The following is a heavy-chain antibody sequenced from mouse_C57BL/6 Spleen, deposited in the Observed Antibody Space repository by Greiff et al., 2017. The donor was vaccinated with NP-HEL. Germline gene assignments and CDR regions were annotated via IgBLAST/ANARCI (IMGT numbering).Heavy chain of an antibody. CDR2: IYPSDSET. V-gene: IGHV1-61*01. J-gene: IGHJ4*01. D-gene: IGHD2-4*01. Sequence: QVQLQQPGAELVRPGSSVKLSCKASGYTFTSYWMDWVKQRPGQGLEWIGNIYPSDSETHYNQKFKDKATLTVDKSSSTAYMQLSSLTSEDSAVYYCEREGRFDYDEGYYAMDYWGQGTSVTVSS. CDR3: EREGRFDYDEGYYAMDY. CDR1: GYTFTSYW.